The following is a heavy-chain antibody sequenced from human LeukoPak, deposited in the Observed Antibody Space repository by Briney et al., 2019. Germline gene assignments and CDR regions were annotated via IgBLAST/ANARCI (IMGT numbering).Heavy chain of an antibody. J-gene: IGHJ4*02. CDR1: GGSISSYY. Sequence: SETLSLTCTVSGGSISSYYWGWIRQPPGKGLEWIGSIYYSGSTYYNPSLKSRVTISVDTSKNQFSLKLSSVTAADTAVYYCARQKYRPESQHDYWGQGTLVTVSS. D-gene: IGHD3-16*02. CDR2: IYYSGST. CDR3: ARQKYRPESQHDY. V-gene: IGHV4-39*01.